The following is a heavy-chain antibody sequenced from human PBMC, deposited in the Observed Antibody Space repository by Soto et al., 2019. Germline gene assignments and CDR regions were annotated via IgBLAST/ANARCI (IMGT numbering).Heavy chain of an antibody. CDR2: IRSKANSYAT. CDR3: TRHNGATPDY. J-gene: IGHJ4*02. D-gene: IGHD2-8*01. CDR1: GFTFSSYG. V-gene: IGHV3-73*01. Sequence: GSLRLSCAASGFTFSSYGMHWVRQAPGKGLEWVGRIRSKANSYATAYAASVKGRFTISRDDSKNTAYLQMNSLKTEDTAVYYCTRHNGATPDYWGQGTLVTVSS.